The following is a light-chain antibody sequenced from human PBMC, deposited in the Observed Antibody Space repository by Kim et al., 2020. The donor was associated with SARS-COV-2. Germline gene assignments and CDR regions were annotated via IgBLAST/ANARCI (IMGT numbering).Light chain of an antibody. J-gene: IGKJ4*01. CDR1: QSVSNN. CDR3: QQYNDWPLLT. CDR2: GAS. V-gene: IGKV3-15*01. Sequence: IVMTQSPATLSVSPGERVTPSCRASQSVSNNLAWYQQRPGQAPRLLIYGASTRATDISARFSGSGSGTEFTLTIRSLQSEDLAVYYCQQYNDWPLLTFGGGTKVDIK.